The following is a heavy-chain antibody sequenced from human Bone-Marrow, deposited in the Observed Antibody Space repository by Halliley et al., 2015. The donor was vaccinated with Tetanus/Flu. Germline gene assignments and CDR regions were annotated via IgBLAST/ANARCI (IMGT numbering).Heavy chain of an antibody. CDR3: ARGTGWTPDD. CDR2: IYYTGNT. Sequence: TLSLTCIVSGDSISGYYWNWIRQPPGKGLEWIANIYYTGNTNYNPSLKSRVTISVDTSKNQFSLNLNSVTAADTAVYYCARGTGWTPDDWGQGTLVTVSS. V-gene: IGHV4-59*01. D-gene: IGHD3-3*01. J-gene: IGHJ4*02. CDR1: GDSISGYY.